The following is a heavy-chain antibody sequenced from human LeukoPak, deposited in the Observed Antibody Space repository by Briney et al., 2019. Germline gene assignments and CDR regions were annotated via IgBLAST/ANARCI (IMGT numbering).Heavy chain of an antibody. CDR3: ATVFGIKPFDY. CDR1: GYTFTGYY. J-gene: IGHJ4*02. D-gene: IGHD1-14*01. Sequence: ASVKVSCKASGYTFTGYYMHWVRQAPGQGLEWMGWINPNSGGTNYAQKFQGRVTMTRDTSISTAYMELSSLRSEDTAVYYCATVFGIKPFDYWGQGTLVTVSS. V-gene: IGHV1-2*02. CDR2: INPNSGGT.